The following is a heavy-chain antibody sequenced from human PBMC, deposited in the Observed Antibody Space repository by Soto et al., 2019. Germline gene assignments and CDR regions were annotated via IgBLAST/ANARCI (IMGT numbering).Heavy chain of an antibody. CDR1: GGSISSGGYY. CDR2: IYYSGST. Sequence: SETLSLTCTVSGGSISSGGYYWSWIRQHPGKGLEWIGYIYYSGSTYYNPSLKSRVTISVDTSKNQFSLKLSSVTAADTAVYYCARSMEAPRDYGDYEYYFDYWGQGTLVTVSS. J-gene: IGHJ4*02. V-gene: IGHV4-31*03. CDR3: ARSMEAPRDYGDYEYYFDY. D-gene: IGHD4-17*01.